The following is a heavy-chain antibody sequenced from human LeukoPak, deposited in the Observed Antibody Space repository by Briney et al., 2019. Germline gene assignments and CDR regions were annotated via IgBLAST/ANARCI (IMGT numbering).Heavy chain of an antibody. V-gene: IGHV1-2*02. CDR1: GYTFTDSF. CDR3: ARGSGTFHYFHY. CDR2: MNPKHGGT. D-gene: IGHD1-7*01. J-gene: IGHJ4*02. Sequence: ASVKVSCKPSGYTFTDSFIHWVRQVPGQGLEWMGWMNPKHGGTNYAQKFQGRVTMTRDTSISTAYMELTSLTSDDSAVYYCARGSGTFHYFHYWGQGTLVTVSS.